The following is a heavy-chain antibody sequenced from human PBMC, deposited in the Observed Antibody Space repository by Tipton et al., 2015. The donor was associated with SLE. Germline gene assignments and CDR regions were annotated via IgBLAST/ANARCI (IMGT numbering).Heavy chain of an antibody. CDR2: IYYSGST. D-gene: IGHD3-16*01. Sequence: TLSLTCTVSGGSISSSSYYWGWIRQPPGKGLEWIGSIYYSGSTYYNPSLKSRVTISVDTSKNQFSLKLSSVTAADTAVYYCARGRDYYDPDAFDIWGQGTMVTVSS. CDR1: GGSISSSSYY. J-gene: IGHJ3*02. CDR3: ARGRDYYDPDAFDI. V-gene: IGHV4-39*01.